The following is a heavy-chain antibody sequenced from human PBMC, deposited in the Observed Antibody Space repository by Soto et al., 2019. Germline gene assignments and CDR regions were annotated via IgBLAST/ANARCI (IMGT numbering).Heavy chain of an antibody. V-gene: IGHV1-2*04. Sequence: GXSVKVSCKASGSTFTGYYMHWVRQAPGQGLEWMXWINPXSDGKKYAQKVXGWDTMTXXTYIRTGYMELSRLRSDDTAVYYCATLTGYFDPWGKGTLVTVYS. CDR2: INPXSDGK. D-gene: IGHD2-8*01. CDR3: ATLTGYFDP. CDR1: GSTFTGYY. J-gene: IGHJ4*02.